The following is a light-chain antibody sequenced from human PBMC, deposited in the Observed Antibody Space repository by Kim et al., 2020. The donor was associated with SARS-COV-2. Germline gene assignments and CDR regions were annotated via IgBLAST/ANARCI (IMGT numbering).Light chain of an antibody. CDR2: DVS. CDR1: SSDVGGYKY. Sequence: QSALTQPASVSGSPGQSITISCTGTSSDVGGYKYVSWYQQRPGRAPKLMIYDVSNRPSGVSNRFSGSKSGNTASLTISGLQAEDEADYYCSSYTSSSVVFGGGTKLTVL. V-gene: IGLV2-14*03. CDR3: SSYTSSSVV. J-gene: IGLJ2*01.